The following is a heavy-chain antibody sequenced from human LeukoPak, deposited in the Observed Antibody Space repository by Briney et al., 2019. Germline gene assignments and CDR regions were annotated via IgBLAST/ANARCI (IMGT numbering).Heavy chain of an antibody. CDR3: ARDGVVVVPAAPYYYYYMDV. D-gene: IGHD2-2*01. CDR1: GFTFSSYW. V-gene: IGHV3-7*01. Sequence: PGGSLRLSCAASGFTFSSYWMSWVRQAPGKGLEWVANIKQDGSEKYYVDSVKGRFTISRDNAKNSLYLQMNSLRAEDTAVYYCARDGVVVVPAAPYYYYYMDVWGKGTTVTVSS. J-gene: IGHJ6*03. CDR2: IKQDGSEK.